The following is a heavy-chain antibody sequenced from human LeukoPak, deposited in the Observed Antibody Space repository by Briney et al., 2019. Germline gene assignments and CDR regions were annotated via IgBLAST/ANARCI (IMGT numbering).Heavy chain of an antibody. J-gene: IGHJ6*04. CDR1: GGTFSSYA. Sequence: SVKVSCKASGGTFSSYAISWVRQAPGQGLEWMGGIIPIFGTANYAQKFQGRVTITADKSTSTTYMELSSLRSEDTAVYYCARGEFGYFVWLLSNYYGMDVWGKGTTVTVSS. CDR2: IIPIFGTA. CDR3: ARGEFGYFVWLLSNYYGMDV. V-gene: IGHV1-69*06. D-gene: IGHD3-9*01.